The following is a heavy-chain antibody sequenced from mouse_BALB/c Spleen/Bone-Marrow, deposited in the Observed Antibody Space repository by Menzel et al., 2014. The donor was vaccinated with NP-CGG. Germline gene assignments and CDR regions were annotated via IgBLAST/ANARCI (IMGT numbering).Heavy chain of an antibody. CDR2: LWGNGST. Sequence: VQLVDSGPGLEAPSQSLAITCTVSGSSLTSYGVSWSRKLPGKDLKGLGVLWGNGSTNYHSALISRLSISKDNSKSQVFLKMNSLETDDTATYYCANRSYYGKAYWGQGTLVTVSA. D-gene: IGHD2-10*01. J-gene: IGHJ3*01. V-gene: IGHV2-3*01. CDR3: ANRSYYGKAY. CDR1: GSSLTSYG.